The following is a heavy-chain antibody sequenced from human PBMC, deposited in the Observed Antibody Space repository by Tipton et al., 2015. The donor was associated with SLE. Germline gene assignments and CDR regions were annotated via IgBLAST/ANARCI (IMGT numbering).Heavy chain of an antibody. J-gene: IGHJ6*03. D-gene: IGHD6-25*01. CDR3: ARDRAAQYYSYYYMDV. Sequence: SLRLSCAASGFIFSSYSMHWVRQAPGKGLEWVAYIQYDGRNKYYADSVEGRFTISRDNSKNTLDLQMNSLRVEDTAVYYCARDRAAQYYSYYYMDVWGKGTTVTISS. V-gene: IGHV3-33*01. CDR1: GFIFSSYS. CDR2: IQYDGRNK.